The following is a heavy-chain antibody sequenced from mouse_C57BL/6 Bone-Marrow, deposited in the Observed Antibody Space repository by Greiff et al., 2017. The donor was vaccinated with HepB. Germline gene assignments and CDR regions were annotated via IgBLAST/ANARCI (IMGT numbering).Heavy chain of an antibody. D-gene: IGHD2-1*01. CDR2: IRYDGSN. Sequence: VQLQQSGPGLVKPSQSLSLTCSVTGYSITGGYFCNWIRKFPENKLECRGYIRYDGSNNYNPSLKNRTSITADTSKNQFFLKLSSVTTEDTATYYCARGDYGNNYFDYWGQGTTLTVSS. CDR1: GYSITGGYF. J-gene: IGHJ2*01. V-gene: IGHV3-6*01. CDR3: ARGDYGNNYFDY.